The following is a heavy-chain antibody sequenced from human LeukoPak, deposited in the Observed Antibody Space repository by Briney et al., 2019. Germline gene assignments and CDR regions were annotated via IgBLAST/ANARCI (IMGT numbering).Heavy chain of an antibody. J-gene: IGHJ4*02. CDR3: AKNFEYFDY. CDR1: GFIFGDYW. V-gene: IGHV3-7*01. CDR2: INQNGGVK. Sequence: PGGSLRLSCVASGFIFGDYWMRWVRQAPGKGLEWVATINQNGGVKYYVDSVKGRFTISRDNSKNTLYLQMNSLRAEDTAVYYCAKNFEYFDYWGQGTLVTVSS.